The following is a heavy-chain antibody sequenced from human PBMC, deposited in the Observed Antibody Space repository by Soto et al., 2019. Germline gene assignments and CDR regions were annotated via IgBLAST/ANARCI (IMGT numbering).Heavy chain of an antibody. Sequence: QVLLVQSGAEVKKPGSSVKVTCKASGGTFSSYTISWVRQAPGQGLVYMGGIMPIFGTATYTQSLQDRVTINADESTSTVYMELRSLTSDDTAVYYCTRGVPATYMGGDAFEIWGQGTMVTVSS. V-gene: IGHV1-69*01. CDR1: GGTFSSYT. CDR3: TRGVPATYMGGDAFEI. CDR2: IMPIFGTA. J-gene: IGHJ3*02. D-gene: IGHD3-16*01.